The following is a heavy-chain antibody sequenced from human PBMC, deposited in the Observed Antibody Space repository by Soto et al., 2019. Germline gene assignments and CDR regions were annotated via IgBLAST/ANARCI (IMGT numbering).Heavy chain of an antibody. CDR1: AFTFSSYA. CDR3: VKSEQRTIFGVVLPSHFDY. V-gene: IGHV3-23*01. J-gene: IGHJ4*02. CDR2: IAGSGGDI. D-gene: IGHD3-3*01. Sequence: PGGSLRLSCAASAFTFSSYAMAWVRQAPGKGLEWVSSIAGSGGDISYADSVKGRFTISRDNSKNTLYLQMSSLRAEDTAVYYCVKSEQRTIFGVVLPSHFDYWGQGTLVTVSS.